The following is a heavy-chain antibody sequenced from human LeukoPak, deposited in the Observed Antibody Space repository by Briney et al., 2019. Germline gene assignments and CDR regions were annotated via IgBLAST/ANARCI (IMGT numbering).Heavy chain of an antibody. D-gene: IGHD5-24*01. Sequence: SVKVSCKASGGTFSSDAISWVRQAPGQGLEWMGRIIPIFGTANYAQKFQGRVTITTDESTSTAYMELSSLRSEDTAVYYCARLDRDGYSDGYWGQGTLVTVHS. CDR1: GGTFSSDA. V-gene: IGHV1-69*05. CDR3: ARLDRDGYSDGY. J-gene: IGHJ4*02. CDR2: IIPIFGTA.